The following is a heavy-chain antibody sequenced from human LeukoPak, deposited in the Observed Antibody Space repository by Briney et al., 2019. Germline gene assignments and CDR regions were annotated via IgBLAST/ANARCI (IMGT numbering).Heavy chain of an antibody. CDR1: GFTFDDYA. V-gene: IGHV3-9*01. Sequence: GRSLRLSCAASGFTFDDYAMHWARQAPGKGLEWVSGISWNSGSIGYADSVKGRFTISRDNAKNSLYLQMNSLRAEDTALYYCAKTEGAAAGTGYFDYWGQGTLVTVSS. D-gene: IGHD6-13*01. J-gene: IGHJ4*02. CDR3: AKTEGAAAGTGYFDY. CDR2: ISWNSGSI.